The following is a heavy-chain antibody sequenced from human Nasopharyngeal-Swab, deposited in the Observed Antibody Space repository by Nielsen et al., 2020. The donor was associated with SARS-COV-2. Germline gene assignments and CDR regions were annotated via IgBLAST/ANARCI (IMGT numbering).Heavy chain of an antibody. CDR2: ISSSGSTI. Sequence: GGSLRLSCAASGFTFSDYYMSWSRQAPGKGLEWVSYISSSGSTIYYADSVKGRFTISRDNAKNSLYLQMNSLRAEDTAVYYCARSNGYDYGDPQESYYFDYWGQGTLVTVSS. D-gene: IGHD4-17*01. V-gene: IGHV3-11*04. J-gene: IGHJ4*02. CDR1: GFTFSDYY. CDR3: ARSNGYDYGDPQESYYFDY.